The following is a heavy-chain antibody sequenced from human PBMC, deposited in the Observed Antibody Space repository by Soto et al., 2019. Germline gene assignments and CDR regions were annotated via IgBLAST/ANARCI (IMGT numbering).Heavy chain of an antibody. J-gene: IGHJ6*02. V-gene: IGHV3-7*03. Sequence: PGGSLRLSXAASGFTFSSYWMSWVRQAPGKGLEWVANIKQDGSEKYYVDSVKGRFTISRDNAKNSLYLQMNSLRAEDTAVYYCARVYYYDSSGYYPYGMDVWGQGTTVTVSS. D-gene: IGHD3-22*01. CDR1: GFTFSSYW. CDR2: IKQDGSEK. CDR3: ARVYYYDSSGYYPYGMDV.